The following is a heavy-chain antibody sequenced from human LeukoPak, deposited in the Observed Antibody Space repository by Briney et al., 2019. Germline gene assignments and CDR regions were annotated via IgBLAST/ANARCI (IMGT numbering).Heavy chain of an antibody. CDR3: ARDAQRGFDYSNSLKF. Sequence: RGSLRLSCAPSGFTPCHYGFHWVRQAPGNGLEWVAVILSDGSNKYYGNSVKGRFIIQRDDSQKTVYLQMNSLRAEDTAVYYCARDAQRGFDYSNSLKFWGQGSLVTVSS. CDR1: GFTPCHYG. CDR2: ILSDGSNK. J-gene: IGHJ4*02. D-gene: IGHD4-11*01. V-gene: IGHV3-33*01.